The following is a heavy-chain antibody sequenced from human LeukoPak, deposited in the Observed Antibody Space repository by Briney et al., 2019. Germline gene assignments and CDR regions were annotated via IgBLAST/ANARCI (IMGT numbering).Heavy chain of an antibody. D-gene: IGHD3-22*01. Sequence: GGSLRLSCAASGFTFGTYSMNWVRQAPGKGLECVSSISSSGAYIYYADSVKGRFTISRDNAKKSLYLQMNSLRAEDTAIYYCVGNYYDSSGLDYWGQGTLVTVSS. J-gene: IGHJ4*02. V-gene: IGHV3-21*01. CDR1: GFTFGTYS. CDR2: ISSSGAYI. CDR3: VGNYYDSSGLDY.